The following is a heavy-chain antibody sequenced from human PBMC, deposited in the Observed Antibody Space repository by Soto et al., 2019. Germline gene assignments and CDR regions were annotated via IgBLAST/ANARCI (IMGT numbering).Heavy chain of an antibody. V-gene: IGHV4-61*01. Sequence: QVQLQESGPGLVKPSETLSLTCTVSGGSVNSGSYYWSWIRQPPGKGLEWIGYVYYSGSTNYNPSPQRPGSLSVCKSQNQCSRNLMSVTSAATAVYYCARDDWGNGRRFGSWCQGHLVTVSS. D-gene: IGHD2-21*01. CDR3: ARDDWGNGRRFGS. CDR2: VYYSGST. CDR1: GGSVNSGSYY. J-gene: IGHJ4*02.